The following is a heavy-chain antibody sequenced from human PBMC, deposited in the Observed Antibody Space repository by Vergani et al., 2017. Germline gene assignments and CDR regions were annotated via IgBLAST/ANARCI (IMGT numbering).Heavy chain of an antibody. CDR1: GFTFSSYA. J-gene: IGHJ4*02. CDR2: ISYDGSNK. V-gene: IGHV3-30*04. D-gene: IGHD2-2*01. CDR3: ASDNQYCSSTSCPPGYFDY. Sequence: QVQLVESGGGVVQPGRSLRLSCAASGFTFSSYAMHWVRQAPGKGLERVAVISYDGSNKYYADSVKGRFTISRDNSKNTLYLQMNSLRAEDTAVYYCASDNQYCSSTSCPPGYFDYWGQGTLVTVSS.